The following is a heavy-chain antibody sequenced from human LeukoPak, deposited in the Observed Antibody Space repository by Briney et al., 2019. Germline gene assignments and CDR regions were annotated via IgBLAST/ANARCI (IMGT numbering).Heavy chain of an antibody. V-gene: IGHV1-8*01. D-gene: IGHD6-19*01. CDR1: GYIFTNYE. J-gene: IGHJ4*02. Sequence: ASVKVSCKSSGYIFTNYEIHWVRQAARQGFNWMGWVNPSTGNPGYAHSFQGRVTMTSDTSITTAYLEMSRLRAGDPAVDLWWRRVADYFDYWGQGTLISVSS. CDR2: VNPSTGNP. CDR3: WRRVADYFDY.